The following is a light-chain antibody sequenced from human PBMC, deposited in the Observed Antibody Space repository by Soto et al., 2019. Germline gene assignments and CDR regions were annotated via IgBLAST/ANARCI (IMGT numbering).Light chain of an antibody. J-gene: IGKJ1*01. CDR1: QSLLHTNGYNY. V-gene: IGKV2-28*01. Sequence: DVVMTQSPLSLPVTPGEPASISCRSSQSLLHTNGYNYLHWYLQKPGQSPQLLIYVGSNRASGVPDRFSGSGSGTDFTLEISEVETKDVGVYYCMQALQSPWTFGQGTKVEIK. CDR3: MQALQSPWT. CDR2: VGS.